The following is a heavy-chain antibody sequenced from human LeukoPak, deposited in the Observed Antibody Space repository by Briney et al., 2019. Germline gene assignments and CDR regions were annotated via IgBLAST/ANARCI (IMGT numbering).Heavy chain of an antibody. J-gene: IGHJ4*02. D-gene: IGHD6-6*01. Sequence: SETLSLTCTLSAGSISTYYWSWIRRPPGTELEWIAYIHASGPTNYNPSLKSRITISVDTSKNQFSLKLSSVTAADTAVYYCARHDAGIAARPFDNWGQGTLVTVSS. CDR2: IHASGPT. CDR1: AGSISTYY. V-gene: IGHV4-4*09. CDR3: ARHDAGIAARPFDN.